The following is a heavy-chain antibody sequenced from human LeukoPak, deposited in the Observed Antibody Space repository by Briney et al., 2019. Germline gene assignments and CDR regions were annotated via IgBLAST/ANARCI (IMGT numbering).Heavy chain of an antibody. Sequence: GSSVKVSCKASGGTFSSYAISWVRQAPGQGLEWMGWISALNGNTRYEQKFQGRVTMTTDTSTSTAYLDLRNLRPDDTAIYYCARDRMRPYTSSPDLVYWGQGTLVTVSS. CDR2: ISALNGNT. V-gene: IGHV1-18*01. CDR3: ARDRMRPYTSSPDLVY. CDR1: GGTFSSYA. D-gene: IGHD2-2*02. J-gene: IGHJ4*02.